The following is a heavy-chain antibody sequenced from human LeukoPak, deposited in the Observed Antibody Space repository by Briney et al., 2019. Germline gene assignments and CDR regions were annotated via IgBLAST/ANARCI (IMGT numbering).Heavy chain of an antibody. D-gene: IGHD6-13*01. V-gene: IGHV3-33*01. J-gene: IGHJ4*02. CDR2: IWYDGSKK. Sequence: PGRSLRLSCAASGFTFSSYGMHWVRQAPGKGLEWVAVIWYDGSKKYYADSVKGRFTISRDNSKNTLYLQMNSLRAEDTAVYYCASILYSSSWYYFDYWGQGTLVTVSS. CDR3: ASILYSSSWYYFDY. CDR1: GFTFSSYG.